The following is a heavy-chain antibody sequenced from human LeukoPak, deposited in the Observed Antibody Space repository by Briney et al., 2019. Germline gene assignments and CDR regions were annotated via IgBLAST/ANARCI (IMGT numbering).Heavy chain of an antibody. Sequence: ASVKVSCKASGYTFSTNGISWVRQAPGQGLEWMGWINAYNGNTKYAQKVQGRVNMTTDTSTSTAYMELRSLRFDDTAVYYCARDPRWFGEGISNFYYYMDVWGKGTTVIISS. D-gene: IGHD3-10*01. CDR3: ARDPRWFGEGISNFYYYMDV. J-gene: IGHJ6*03. CDR2: INAYNGNT. CDR1: GYTFSTNG. V-gene: IGHV1-18*01.